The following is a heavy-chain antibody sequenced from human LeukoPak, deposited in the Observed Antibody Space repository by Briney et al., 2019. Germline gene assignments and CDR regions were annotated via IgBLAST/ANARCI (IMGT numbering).Heavy chain of an antibody. J-gene: IGHJ4*02. CDR2: FGTRSTSV. Sequence: GGSLRLSCAASGFSLSDAWMNWVRQAPGKGLEWVSSFGTRSTSVYHAGSVKGRFAISRDNAKNSLYLQMNSQRAEDTALYYCAREVSEGFDFWGQGTLVTVSS. V-gene: IGHV3-21*01. CDR3: AREVSEGFDF. D-gene: IGHD3-22*01. CDR1: GFSLSDAW.